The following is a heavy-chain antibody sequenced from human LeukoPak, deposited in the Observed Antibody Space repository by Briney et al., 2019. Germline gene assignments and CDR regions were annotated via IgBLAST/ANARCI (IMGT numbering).Heavy chain of an antibody. D-gene: IGHD4-11*01. CDR1: GGSISSSSYY. CDR3: ARYDYRFWFDP. Sequence: SETLSLTCTVSGGSISSSSYYWGWIRQPPGKGLEWIGSIYYSGSTYYNPSLKSRVTMSVDTSKNQFSLKLSSVTAADTAVYYCARYDYRFWFDPWGQGTLVTVSS. J-gene: IGHJ5*02. V-gene: IGHV4-39*07. CDR2: IYYSGST.